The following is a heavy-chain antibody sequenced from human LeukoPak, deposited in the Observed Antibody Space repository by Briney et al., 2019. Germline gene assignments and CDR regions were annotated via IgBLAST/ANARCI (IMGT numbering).Heavy chain of an antibody. J-gene: IGHJ6*03. V-gene: IGHV3-21*01. CDR3: ARRTVINPHCSSTSCWGYYYYYYMDV. CDR1: GFTFSDYS. Sequence: GGSLRLSCAASGFTFSDYSMNWVRQAPGKGLEWVSSISSSSSYIYAESLKGRFTISRDNAKNSLYLQMNSLRAEDTAVYYCARRTVINPHCSSTSCWGYYYYYYMDVWGKGTTVTISS. CDR2: ISSSSSYI. D-gene: IGHD2-2*01.